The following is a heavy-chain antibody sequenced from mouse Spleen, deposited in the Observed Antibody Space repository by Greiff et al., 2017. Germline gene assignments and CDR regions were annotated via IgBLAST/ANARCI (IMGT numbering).Heavy chain of an antibody. Sequence: DVKLQESGPELVKPGASMKISCKASGYSFTGYTMNWVKQSHGKNLEWIGLINPYNGGTSYNQKFKGKATLTVDKSSSTAYMELLSLTSEDSAVYYCARYDYDEYWFAYWGQGTLVTVSA. CDR3: ARYDYDEYWFAY. D-gene: IGHD2-4*01. CDR1: GYSFTGYT. J-gene: IGHJ3*01. CDR2: INPYNGGT. V-gene: IGHV1-18*01.